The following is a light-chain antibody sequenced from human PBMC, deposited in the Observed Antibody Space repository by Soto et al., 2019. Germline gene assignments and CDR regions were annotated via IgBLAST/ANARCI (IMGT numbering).Light chain of an antibody. CDR2: SNN. CDR1: SSNIGSNT. V-gene: IGLV1-44*01. CDR3: AAWDDSLRGGV. Sequence: QSVLTQPPSASGTPGQRVTISCSESSSNIGSNTVNWYQQLPGTAPKLLIYSNNQRPSGVPDRFSGSKSGTSASLAISGLQSEDEADYYSAAWDDSLRGGVFGTGTKVTVL. J-gene: IGLJ1*01.